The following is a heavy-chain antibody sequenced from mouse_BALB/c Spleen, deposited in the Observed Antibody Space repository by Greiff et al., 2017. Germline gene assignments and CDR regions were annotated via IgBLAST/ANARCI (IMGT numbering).Heavy chain of an antibody. J-gene: IGHJ2*01. D-gene: IGHD1-1*01. CDR3: TRDPITTAVYFDY. Sequence: QVQLKQPGAELVKPGASVKMSCKASGYTFTSYWMHWVKQRPGQGLEWIGVIDPSDSYTSYNQKFKGKATLTVDTSSSTAYMQLSSLTSEDSAVYYCTRDPITTAVYFDYWGQGTTLTVSS. V-gene: IGHV1S127*01. CDR2: IDPSDSYT. CDR1: GYTFTSYW.